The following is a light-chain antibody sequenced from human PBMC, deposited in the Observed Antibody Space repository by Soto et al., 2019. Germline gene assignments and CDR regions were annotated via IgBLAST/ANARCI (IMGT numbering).Light chain of an antibody. CDR1: QNVNRD. CDR2: HAS. Sequence: DIQMTQSPSSLSASVGDRVTMTCRASQNVNRDLHWYQQRPGKAPNLLISHASSLQSGVPSRFSGSGSGADFTLTISSLQREDFSTYYCQQSHTTQFRFGQATHLEIK. J-gene: IGKJ5*01. V-gene: IGKV1-39*01. CDR3: QQSHTTQFR.